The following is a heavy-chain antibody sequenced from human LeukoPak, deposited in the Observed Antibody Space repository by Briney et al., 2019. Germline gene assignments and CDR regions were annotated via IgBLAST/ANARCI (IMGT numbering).Heavy chain of an antibody. J-gene: IGHJ5*02. CDR1: GFTFSSYW. CDR3: ARDAYNYASES. V-gene: IGHV3-7*01. CDR2: LKPDGSDK. Sequence: PGGSLRLSCAASGFTFSSYWMTWVRQAPGKGPEWVANLKPDGSDKYYVDSVKGRFTISRDNAKNSLYLQMNSLRAEDTAVYYCARDAYNYASESWGQGTLVTVSS. D-gene: IGHD3-10*01.